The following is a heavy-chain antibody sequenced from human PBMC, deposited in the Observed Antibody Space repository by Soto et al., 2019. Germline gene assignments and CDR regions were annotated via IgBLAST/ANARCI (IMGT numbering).Heavy chain of an antibody. J-gene: IGHJ3*01. CDR3: ARDRITTRVDGFDL. D-gene: IGHD3-3*01. V-gene: IGHV1-69*08. CDR2: IIPIPDIT. CDR1: GGTFSTYI. Sequence: QVQLVQSGAEVRKPGSSVKVSCKAPGGTFSTYIISWVRQAPGQGLEWMGRIIPIPDITNYAQKLQGRVTVTADRSTSTAYMELTSLKSADTAVYYCARDRITTRVDGFDLWGQGTMVTVSS.